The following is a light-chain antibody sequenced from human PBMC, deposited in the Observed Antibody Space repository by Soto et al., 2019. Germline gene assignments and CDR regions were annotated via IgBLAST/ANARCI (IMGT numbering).Light chain of an antibody. Sequence: DIQMTQSPSTLSASVVYRVTITCGSSQSISSWLAWYQQKPGKAPRLLIYKASDLESGVPSRFSGSGSGTDFTLTISSLQPDDFATYYCQQYNSYSPLTFGGGTRWIS. CDR1: QSISSW. J-gene: IGKJ4*01. CDR2: KAS. V-gene: IGKV1-5*03. CDR3: QQYNSYSPLT.